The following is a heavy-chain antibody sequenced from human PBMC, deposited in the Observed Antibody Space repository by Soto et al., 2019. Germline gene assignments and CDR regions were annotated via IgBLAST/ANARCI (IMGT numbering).Heavy chain of an antibody. CDR3: ARHTTMVREEPTPLFDY. CDR2: IYYSGST. D-gene: IGHD3-10*01. V-gene: IGHV4-59*08. J-gene: IGHJ4*02. CDR1: GGSISSYY. Sequence: SETLSLTCTVSGGSISSYYWSWIRQPPGKGLEWIGYIYYSGSTNYNPSLKSRVTISVDTSKNQFSLKLSSVTAADTAVYYCARHTTMVREEPTPLFDYWGQGTLVTVS.